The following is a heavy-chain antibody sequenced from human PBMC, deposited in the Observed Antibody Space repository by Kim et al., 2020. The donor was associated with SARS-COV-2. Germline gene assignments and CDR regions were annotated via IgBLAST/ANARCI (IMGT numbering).Heavy chain of an antibody. D-gene: IGHD3-10*01. CDR1: GYTFTSYA. J-gene: IGHJ3*02. CDR2: INAGNGNT. CDR3: ARADRWFGDPI. V-gene: IGHV1-3*01. Sequence: ASVKVSCKASGYTFTSYAMHWVRQAPGQRLEWMGWINAGNGNTKYSQKFQGRVTITRYTSASTAYMELSSLRSEDTAVYYCARADRWFGDPIWGQGTMVTVSS.